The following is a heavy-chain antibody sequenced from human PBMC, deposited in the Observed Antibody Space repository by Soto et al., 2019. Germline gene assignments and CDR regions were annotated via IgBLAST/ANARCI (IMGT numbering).Heavy chain of an antibody. CDR3: ARSGTLEGWFDP. Sequence: QVQMVQSGAEVKKPGSSVKVSCKASGGTFSSYAISWVRQAPGQGLEWMGGIIPIFGTANYAQKFQGRVTITADESTSTAYMELSSLRSDDTAVYYCARSGTLEGWFDPWGQGTLVTVSS. V-gene: IGHV1-69*01. J-gene: IGHJ5*02. CDR2: IIPIFGTA. CDR1: GGTFSSYA. D-gene: IGHD3-3*01.